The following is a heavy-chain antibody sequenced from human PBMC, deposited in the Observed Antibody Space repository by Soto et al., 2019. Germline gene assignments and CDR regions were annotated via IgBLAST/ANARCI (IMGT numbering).Heavy chain of an antibody. J-gene: IGHJ5*02. Sequence: QVQLQESGPGLVKPSQTLSLTCTVSGGSISSGDYYWSWIRQPPGKGLEWIGYIYYSGSTYYNPSLKSRVTISVDTSKNQFSLKLSSVTAADTAGYYCASEAEYDSSDQNWFDPWGQGTLVTVSS. V-gene: IGHV4-30-4*01. CDR3: ASEAEYDSSDQNWFDP. CDR1: GGSISSGDYY. D-gene: IGHD3-22*01. CDR2: IYYSGST.